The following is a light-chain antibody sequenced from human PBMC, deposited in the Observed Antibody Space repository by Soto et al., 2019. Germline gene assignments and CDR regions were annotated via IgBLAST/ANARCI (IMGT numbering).Light chain of an antibody. Sequence: ILLTQSPATLSLSPGERATLSCMASQSVTNSLAWYQQKPGQAPTLLVYDASNRATGIPTRFSGSGSGTDFTLTISILEPEDFAVYYCQQHISWPLNLGGGTKVDIK. V-gene: IGKV3-11*01. CDR3: QQHISWPLN. CDR1: QSVTNS. J-gene: IGKJ4*01. CDR2: DAS.